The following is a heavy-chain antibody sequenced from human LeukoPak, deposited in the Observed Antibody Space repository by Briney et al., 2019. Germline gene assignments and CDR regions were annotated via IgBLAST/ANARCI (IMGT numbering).Heavy chain of an antibody. D-gene: IGHD1-1*01. CDR3: ACRGPIGWNRGSRAFDI. V-gene: IGHV4-39*07. CDR2: IYYSGST. CDR1: GGSISSSSYY. Sequence: KPSETLSLTCTVSGGSISSSSYYWGWIRQPPGKGLEWIGSIYYSGSTYYNPSLKSRVTISVDTSKNQFSLKLSSVTAADTAVYYCACRGPIGWNRGSRAFDIWGQGTMVTVSS. J-gene: IGHJ3*02.